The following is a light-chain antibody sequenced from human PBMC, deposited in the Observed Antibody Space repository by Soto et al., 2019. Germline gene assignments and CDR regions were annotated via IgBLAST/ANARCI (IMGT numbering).Light chain of an antibody. J-gene: IGKJ4*01. CDR1: QSVSSNY. Sequence: EIVLTQSPGTLSLSPGERATLSCRASQSVSSNYLAWYQHKPGQSPRLLIYGASSRATGIPDRFSGSGSATDFTLTISRLEPEDFAVYYCQQYGTSPPLTFGGGTKVDIK. CDR2: GAS. CDR3: QQYGTSPPLT. V-gene: IGKV3-20*01.